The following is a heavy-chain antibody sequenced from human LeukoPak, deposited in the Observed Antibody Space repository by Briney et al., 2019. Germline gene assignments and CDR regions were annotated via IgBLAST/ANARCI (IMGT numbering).Heavy chain of an antibody. V-gene: IGHV4-34*01. CDR3: ATTSGSYIGYNWFDP. D-gene: IGHD1-26*01. CDR1: GGSFSGYY. Sequence: PSETLSLTCAVYGGSFSGYYWSWIRQPPGKGLEWIGEINHSGSTNYNPSLKSRVTISVDTSKNQFSLKLSSVTAADTAVYYCATTSGSYIGYNWFDPWGQGTLVTVSS. CDR2: INHSGST. J-gene: IGHJ5*02.